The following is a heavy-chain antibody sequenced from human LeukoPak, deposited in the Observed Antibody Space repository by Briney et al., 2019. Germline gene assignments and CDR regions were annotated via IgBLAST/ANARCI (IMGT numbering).Heavy chain of an antibody. Sequence: ASLKVSCKASGCTFIGYYRHWVRQAPGQGREGMGWINPNSGGTNYAPKFQGRVTMTRDTSISTAYMELSRLRSDDTAVYYCARANVDYGDYGDAFDIWGQGTMVTVSS. CDR2: INPNSGGT. CDR1: GCTFIGYY. CDR3: ARANVDYGDYGDAFDI. J-gene: IGHJ3*02. D-gene: IGHD4-17*01. V-gene: IGHV1-2*02.